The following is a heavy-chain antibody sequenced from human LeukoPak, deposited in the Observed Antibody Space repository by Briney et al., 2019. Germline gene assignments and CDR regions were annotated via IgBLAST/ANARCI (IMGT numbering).Heavy chain of an antibody. CDR3: AKEAGPYYYGSGSYYNPPYGMDV. J-gene: IGHJ6*02. D-gene: IGHD3-10*01. V-gene: IGHV3-23*01. CDR2: ISGSGGST. Sequence: PGGSLRLSCAASGFTFSSYAMSWVRQAPGKGLEWVSAISGSGGSTYYADSVKGRFTISRDNSKNTLYLQMNSLRTEDTALYYCAKEAGPYYYGSGSYYNPPYGMDVWGQGTTVTVSS. CDR1: GFTFSSYA.